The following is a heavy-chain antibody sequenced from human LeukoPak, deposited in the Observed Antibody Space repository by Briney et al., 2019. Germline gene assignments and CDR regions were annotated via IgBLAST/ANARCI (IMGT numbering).Heavy chain of an antibody. V-gene: IGHV3-30*04. Sequence: PGMSLRLSCAASGFTFSTYAMHWVRQAPGKGLEWVALISYDGSSKYYADSVKGRFTISRDNPKNTLYLQMNSLRAEDTAVYWCARQGTSGYHYLDYWGQGTLVTVSS. D-gene: IGHD3-22*01. J-gene: IGHJ4*02. CDR2: ISYDGSSK. CDR3: ARQGTSGYHYLDY. CDR1: GFTFSTYA.